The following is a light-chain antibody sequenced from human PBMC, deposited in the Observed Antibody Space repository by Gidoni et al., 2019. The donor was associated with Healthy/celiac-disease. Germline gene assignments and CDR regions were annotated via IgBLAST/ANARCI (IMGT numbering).Light chain of an antibody. CDR3: QQYNNCPSYT. CDR2: GAS. V-gene: IGKV3-15*01. J-gene: IGKJ2*01. CDR1: QSVSSN. Sequence: EIVMTQSPANLSVSPGERASLSCRASQSVSSNLAWYQQKPGQAPRLLIYGASTRATGIPARFSGSGSGTEFTLTISSLQSEDFAVYYCQQYNNCPSYTFXQXTKLEIK.